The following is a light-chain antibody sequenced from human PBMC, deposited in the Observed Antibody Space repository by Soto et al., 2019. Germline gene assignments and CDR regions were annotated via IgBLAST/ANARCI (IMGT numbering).Light chain of an antibody. V-gene: IGKV3-20*01. CDR3: QQYGSPPPYT. Sequence: ENVLTQSPVTLSLSPGERATLSCRASQSVTSNKVAWFQQKPGQAPRLLIRAASSRATGIPDRFSGSGSATDFALTISILEPEDFAVYYCQQYGSPPPYTFGQGTKLEIK. CDR2: AAS. J-gene: IGKJ2*01. CDR1: QSVTSNK.